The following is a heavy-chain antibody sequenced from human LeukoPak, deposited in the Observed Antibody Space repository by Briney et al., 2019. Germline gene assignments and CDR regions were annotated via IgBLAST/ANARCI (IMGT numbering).Heavy chain of an antibody. D-gene: IGHD4-17*01. CDR1: GGFITQTNY. V-gene: IGHV4-4*02. CDR2: VNLQGST. Sequence: SGTLSLTCGVSGGFITQTNYWTWVRQPPGKGLEWIGEVNLQGSTNYNPSLMGRVAISVDKSENHVSLHLTSVTAADMAVYYCARHALTTVTDGFDYWGQGTLVTVSS. CDR3: ARHALTTVTDGFDY. J-gene: IGHJ4*02.